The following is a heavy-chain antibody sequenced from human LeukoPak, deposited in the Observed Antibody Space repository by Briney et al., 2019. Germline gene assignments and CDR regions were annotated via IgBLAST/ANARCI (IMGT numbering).Heavy chain of an antibody. CDR3: ARDRGLVVTPYYYYYMDV. CDR1: GYTFTSYY. CDR2: INPSGGST. V-gene: IGHV1-46*01. Sequence: ASVKVSCKASGYTFTSYYMHWVRQAPGQGLEWMGIINPSGGSTSYAQKFQGRVTMTRDTSTSTVYMELSSLRSEDPAVYYCARDRGLVVTPYYYYYMDVWGKGTTVTISS. J-gene: IGHJ6*03. D-gene: IGHD4-23*01.